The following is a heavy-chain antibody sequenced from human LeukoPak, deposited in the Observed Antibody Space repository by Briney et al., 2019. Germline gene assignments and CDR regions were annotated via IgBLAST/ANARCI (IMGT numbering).Heavy chain of an antibody. CDR1: GGSISNYY. Sequence: SATLSLTCTVSGGSISNYYWSWIRQPPGKGLEWIGFIYYSGSTNYNPSLKNRVTMSVDTSKNQFSLKLSSVTAADTAVYYCARHGRYSYGGFDYWGQGTLVTVSS. D-gene: IGHD5-18*01. CDR3: ARHGRYSYGGFDY. J-gene: IGHJ4*02. CDR2: IYYSGST. V-gene: IGHV4-59*08.